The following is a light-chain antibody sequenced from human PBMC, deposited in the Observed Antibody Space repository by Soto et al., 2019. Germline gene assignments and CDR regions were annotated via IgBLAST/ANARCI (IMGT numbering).Light chain of an antibody. V-gene: IGLV1-40*01. CDR2: GNT. Sequence: QSVLTQPPSVSGAPGQRVTISCTGSSSDIGAGFDVHWYQHLPGTAPKLLIYGNTNRPSVVPGRFSGSKSGTSASLVITGLQAEDEADYYCQSYENSRTGFYVFGTGTQLTVL. J-gene: IGLJ1*01. CDR3: QSYENSRTGFYV. CDR1: SSDIGAGFD.